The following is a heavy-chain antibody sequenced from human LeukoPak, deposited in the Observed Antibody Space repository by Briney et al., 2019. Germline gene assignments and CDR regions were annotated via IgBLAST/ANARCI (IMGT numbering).Heavy chain of an antibody. D-gene: IGHD5-18*01. Sequence: GESLKISCKGSGYSFTSYWIGWVRQMPGKGLEWMGIIYPGDSDTRYSPSFQGQVTISADKSISTAYLQWSSLKASDTAMYYCARYSYGIDGYYYGMDVWGRGTTVTVSS. CDR2: IYPGDSDT. CDR1: GYSFTSYW. J-gene: IGHJ6*02. V-gene: IGHV5-51*01. CDR3: ARYSYGIDGYYYGMDV.